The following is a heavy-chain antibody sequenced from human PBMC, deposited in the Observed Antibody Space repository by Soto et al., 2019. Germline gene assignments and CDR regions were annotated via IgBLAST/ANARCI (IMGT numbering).Heavy chain of an antibody. CDR3: AILGCYSFDY. V-gene: IGHV3-30*03. CDR1: GFTFSSYG. D-gene: IGHD1-26*01. Sequence: QVQLVESGGGVVQPGRSLRLSCAASGFTFSSYGMHWVRQAPGKGLEWVAVISYDGTNKYDADSVRGRFTISRDNSKNTLYLQMNSLRAEDTAVYYCAILGCYSFDYWGQGTLVPVSS. CDR2: ISYDGTNK. J-gene: IGHJ4*02.